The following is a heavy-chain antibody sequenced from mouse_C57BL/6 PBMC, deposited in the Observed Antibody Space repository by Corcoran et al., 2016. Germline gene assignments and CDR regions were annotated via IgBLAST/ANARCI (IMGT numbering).Heavy chain of an antibody. D-gene: IGHD1-1*02. CDR3: TPGGSGWVNFQY. CDR1: GFTSSNHW. J-gene: IGHJ3*01. CDR2: IRDDLT. V-gene: IGHV5-17*03. Sequence: EAQVVVFGGGLVKPGESLRLSCVASGFTSSNHWIDWVRQVPGKGLEWMSAIRDDLTYYADSVKGRFTVSTDNGKNTVYLQMRSLTPEDTALYYCTPGGSGWVNFQYWGQGTLVTVS.